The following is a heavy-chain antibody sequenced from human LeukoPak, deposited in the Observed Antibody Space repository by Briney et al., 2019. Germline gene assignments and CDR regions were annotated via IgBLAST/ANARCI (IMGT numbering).Heavy chain of an antibody. CDR3: ARENDYGDYGVFDI. CDR1: GGTFSSYA. CDR2: IIPIFGTA. Sequence: ASVKVSCKASGGTFSSYAISGVRQAPGQGLEWMGGIIPIFGTANYEQKFQGRVTITADESMSTAYMELSSLRSEDPAVYYCARENDYGDYGVFDIWGQGKMVTVSS. J-gene: IGHJ3*02. D-gene: IGHD4-17*01. V-gene: IGHV1-69*13.